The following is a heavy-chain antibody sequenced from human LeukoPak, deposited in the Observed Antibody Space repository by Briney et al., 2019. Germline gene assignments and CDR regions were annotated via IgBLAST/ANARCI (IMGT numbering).Heavy chain of an antibody. D-gene: IGHD3-10*01. J-gene: IGHJ5*02. CDR2: FDPEDGET. CDR3: ATAAFGELRFDP. Sequence: GASVKVSCKVSGYTLTELSMHWVRQAPGKGLEWMGGFDPEDGETIYAQKCQGRVTMTEDTSTDTAYMELSSLRSEDTAVYYCATAAFGELRFDPWGQGTLVTVSS. CDR1: GYTLTELS. V-gene: IGHV1-24*01.